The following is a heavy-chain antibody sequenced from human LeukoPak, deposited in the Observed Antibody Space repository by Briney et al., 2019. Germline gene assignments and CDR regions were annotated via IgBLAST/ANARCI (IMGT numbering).Heavy chain of an antibody. J-gene: IGHJ4*02. Sequence: PGRSLRLSCAASGFTFSSYGMHWVRQAPGKGLEWVAVISYDGSNKYYADSVKGRFTISRDNSKNTLYLQMNSLRAEDTAVYYCAKGQAGGYWGQGTLVTVSS. CDR1: GFTFSSYG. CDR2: ISYDGSNK. V-gene: IGHV3-30*18. CDR3: AKGQAGGY. D-gene: IGHD1-26*01.